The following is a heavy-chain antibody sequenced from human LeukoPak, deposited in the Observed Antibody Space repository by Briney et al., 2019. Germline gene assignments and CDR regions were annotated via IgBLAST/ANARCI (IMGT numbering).Heavy chain of an antibody. D-gene: IGHD3-22*01. Sequence: GGSLRLSCAASGFTFSSYGMHWVRQAPGKGLEWVAVIWYDGSNKYYADSVKGRFTISRDNSKNTLYLQMNSLRAEDAAVYYCARDYYDSSGFVDYWGQGTLVTVFS. CDR3: ARDYYDSSGFVDY. J-gene: IGHJ4*02. V-gene: IGHV3-33*01. CDR2: IWYDGSNK. CDR1: GFTFSSYG.